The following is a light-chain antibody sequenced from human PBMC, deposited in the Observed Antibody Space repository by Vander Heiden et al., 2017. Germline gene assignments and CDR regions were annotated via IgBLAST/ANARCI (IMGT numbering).Light chain of an antibody. J-gene: IGKJ1*01. V-gene: IGKV3-15*01. CDR2: GAS. Sequence: EIVITQSPATLSVSQGERLTLSCRASQDVSSNLTWYQQKPGKAPRLLIYGASTRDTGVPARFSGSGSGTEFTLTISSLQSEDFAVYYCQQYNNLPPWTFGQGTKVEIK. CDR3: QQYNNLPPWT. CDR1: QDVSSN.